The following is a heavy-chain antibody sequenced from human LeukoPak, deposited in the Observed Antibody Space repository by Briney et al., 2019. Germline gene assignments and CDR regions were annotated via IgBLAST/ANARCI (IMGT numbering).Heavy chain of an antibody. CDR1: GGSVSSSSYY. CDR2: VYYSGST. D-gene: IGHD6-13*01. V-gene: IGHV4-39*07. J-gene: IGHJ4*02. Sequence: LETLSLTSTVSGGSVSSSSYYWGWIRQPPGKGLEWVGSVYYSGSTYYNPSLKSRVTISLDTSKNQFSLKLSSVTAADTAVYYCAKTGYSSSSNWGQGTLVTVSS. CDR3: AKTGYSSSSN.